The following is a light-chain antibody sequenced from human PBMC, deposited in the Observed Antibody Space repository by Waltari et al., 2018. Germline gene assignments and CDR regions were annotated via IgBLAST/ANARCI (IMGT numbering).Light chain of an antibody. CDR2: EVS. Sequence: QSALTHPPSAPGSPGQSVPISCPGTSSDVGGYNYSSWYQQHPGKAPKLMIYEVSKRPSGVPDRFSGSKSGNTASLTVSGLQAEDEADYYCSSYAGSNKVFGGGTKLTVL. J-gene: IGLJ2*01. V-gene: IGLV2-8*01. CDR1: SSDVGGYNY. CDR3: SSYAGSNKV.